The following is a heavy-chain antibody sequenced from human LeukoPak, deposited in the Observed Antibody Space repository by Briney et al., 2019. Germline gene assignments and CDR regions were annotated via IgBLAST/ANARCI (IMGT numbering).Heavy chain of an antibody. Sequence: SETLSLTCTVSGGSISSSSYYWGWIRQPPGKGLEWIGSIYYSGSTYYNPSLKSRVTMSVDTSKNQFSLKLSSVTAADTAVYYCARDRIAVAVGYFDYWGQGTLVTVSS. J-gene: IGHJ4*02. CDR2: IYYSGST. CDR3: ARDRIAVAVGYFDY. V-gene: IGHV4-39*07. CDR1: GGSISSSSYY. D-gene: IGHD6-19*01.